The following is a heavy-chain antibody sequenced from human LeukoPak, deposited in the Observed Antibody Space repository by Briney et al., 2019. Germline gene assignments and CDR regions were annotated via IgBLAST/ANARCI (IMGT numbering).Heavy chain of an antibody. D-gene: IGHD2-2*01. V-gene: IGHV3-11*01. CDR1: GFTFRDYY. CDR2: ISTSGSTI. Sequence: GGSLRLSCAASGFTFRDYYMSWMRQAPGQGLEWVSYISTSGSTIYHADSVKGRFTISRDNAKNSLYLQMNSLRAEDTAVYYCAREHCSTTSCYFDYWGQGSLVTVSS. CDR3: AREHCSTTSCYFDY. J-gene: IGHJ4*02.